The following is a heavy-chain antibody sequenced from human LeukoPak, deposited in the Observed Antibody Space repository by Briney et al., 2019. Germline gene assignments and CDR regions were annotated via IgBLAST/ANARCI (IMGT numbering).Heavy chain of an antibody. J-gene: IGHJ3*02. D-gene: IGHD1-1*01. CDR3: ARSIQLDPWGAFDI. Sequence: GGSLRLSCATSGFSFSSYAMSWVRQAPGKGLEWVSAISESGGYTNYAGSVKGRFTFSRDNSKNTLYLQMTSLRAEDTAVYYCARSIQLDPWGAFDIWGQGTMVTVSS. CDR2: ISESGGYT. V-gene: IGHV3-23*01. CDR1: GFSFSSYA.